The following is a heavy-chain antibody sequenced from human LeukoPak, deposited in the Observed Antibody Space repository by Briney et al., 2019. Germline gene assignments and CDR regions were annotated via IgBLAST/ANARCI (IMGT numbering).Heavy chain of an antibody. J-gene: IGHJ5*02. CDR2: IYYNGST. CDR3: ARAGSHSDYYYDSSGYRSNNWFDP. CDR1: GGSISSGGYY. V-gene: IGHV4-31*03. D-gene: IGHD3-22*01. Sequence: PSQTLSLTCTVSGGSISSGGYYWSWIRQHPGKGLEWIGYIYYNGSTYYNPSLKSRVTISVDTSKNQFSLKLSSVTAADTAVYYCARAGSHSDYYYDSSGYRSNNWFDPWGQGTLVTVSS.